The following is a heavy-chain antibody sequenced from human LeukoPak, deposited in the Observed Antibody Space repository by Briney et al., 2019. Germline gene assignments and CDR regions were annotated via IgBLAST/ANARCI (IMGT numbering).Heavy chain of an antibody. Sequence: PGGSLRLSCAGSGFTFSSYWMSWVRQAPGKGLEWVAHIKQDASDKYYVDSVKGRFTISRDNAKNSLFLQMNSLRAEDTAVYYCATLLGDTSIYHFGYWGQGTLVTVSS. J-gene: IGHJ4*02. D-gene: IGHD3-10*01. CDR1: GFTFSSYW. CDR3: ATLLGDTSIYHFGY. V-gene: IGHV3-7*01. CDR2: IKQDASDK.